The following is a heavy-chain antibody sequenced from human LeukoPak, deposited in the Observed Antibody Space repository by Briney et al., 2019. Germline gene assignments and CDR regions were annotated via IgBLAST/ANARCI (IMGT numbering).Heavy chain of an antibody. CDR3: ASPSSSYHDAFDI. Sequence: ASVKVSCKASGCAFSRITISWVRQAPGQGLEWMGWISLYNGNTNYAQKFQGSVTMTRDTSTTTVSMELRSLRSDDTAVYYCASPSSSYHDAFDIWGQGTMVTVSS. V-gene: IGHV1-18*01. CDR1: GCAFSRIT. CDR2: ISLYNGNT. D-gene: IGHD6-13*01. J-gene: IGHJ3*02.